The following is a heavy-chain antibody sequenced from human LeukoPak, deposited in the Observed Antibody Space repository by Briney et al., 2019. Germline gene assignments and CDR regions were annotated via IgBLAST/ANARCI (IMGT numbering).Heavy chain of an antibody. D-gene: IGHD2-2*02. V-gene: IGHV4-59*01. CDR2: NYNNGST. CDR1: GGSISGYY. Sequence: SETLSLTCTVSGGSISGYYWNWIRQSPGKGLQWIGWNYNNGSTSYNPSLTSRVTTSIDTSKNQFSLKLSSVTAADTAVYYCARRDGCSSTSCYTFDYWGQGTLVTVSS. CDR3: ARRDGCSSTSCYTFDY. J-gene: IGHJ4*02.